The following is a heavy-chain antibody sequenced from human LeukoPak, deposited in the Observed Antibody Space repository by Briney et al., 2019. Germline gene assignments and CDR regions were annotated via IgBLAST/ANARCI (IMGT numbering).Heavy chain of an antibody. V-gene: IGHV3-74*01. CDR3: ARALVVPAAMDAFDI. Sequence: GGSLRLSCAASGFTFSSYWMHWVRQAPGKGLAWVSRINSDGSSTSYADSVKGRFTISRDNAKNTLYLQMNSLRAEDTAVYYCARALVVPAAMDAFDIWGQGTMVTVSS. CDR1: GFTFSSYW. CDR2: INSDGSST. J-gene: IGHJ3*02. D-gene: IGHD2-2*01.